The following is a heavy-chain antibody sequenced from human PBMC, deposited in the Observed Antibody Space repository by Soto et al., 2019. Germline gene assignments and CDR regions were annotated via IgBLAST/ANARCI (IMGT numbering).Heavy chain of an antibody. CDR2: IYSSGTT. Sequence: SETLSLTCKVSGGSISGYYWSWIRQSAGKGLEWIGRIYSSGTTAYSPSLRSRLTMSVDTSKNQFSLKVTSVTAADTAVYYCVRVGAVATNGGYFDYWGQGALVTVSS. CDR3: VRVGAVATNGGYFDY. D-gene: IGHD6-19*01. J-gene: IGHJ4*02. CDR1: GGSISGYY. V-gene: IGHV4-4*07.